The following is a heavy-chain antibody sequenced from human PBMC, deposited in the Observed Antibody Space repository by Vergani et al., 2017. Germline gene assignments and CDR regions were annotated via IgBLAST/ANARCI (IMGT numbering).Heavy chain of an antibody. V-gene: IGHV4-38-2*01. CDR2: IYYSGST. CDR1: GYSISSGYY. D-gene: IGHD3-10*01. Sequence: QVRLQESGPGLVKPSETLSLTCAVSGYSISSGYYWGWIRQPPGKGLEWIGSIYYSGSTYYNPSLKSRVTISVDTSKNQFSLKLSSVTAADTAVYYCARQXITMVRGVIRHFDYWGQGTLVTVSS. J-gene: IGHJ4*02. CDR3: ARQXITMVRGVIRHFDY.